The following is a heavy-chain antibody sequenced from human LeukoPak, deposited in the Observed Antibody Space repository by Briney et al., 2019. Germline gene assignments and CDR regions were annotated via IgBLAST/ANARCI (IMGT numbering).Heavy chain of an antibody. D-gene: IGHD4-11*01. V-gene: IGHV1-8*02. Sequence: ASVKVSCKASGYTFTGYYMHWVRQAPGQGLEWMGWMNPNSGNTGYAQKFQGRVTMTRNTSISTAYMELSSLRSEDTAVYYCARAYYSNRFDPWGQGTLVTVSS. J-gene: IGHJ5*02. CDR1: GYTFTGYY. CDR2: MNPNSGNT. CDR3: ARAYYSNRFDP.